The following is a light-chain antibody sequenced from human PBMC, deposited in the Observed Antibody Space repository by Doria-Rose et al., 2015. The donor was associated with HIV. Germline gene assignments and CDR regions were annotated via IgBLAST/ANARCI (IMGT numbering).Light chain of an antibody. J-gene: IGKJ3*01. V-gene: IGKV4-1*01. CDR1: QSLLYTSKNY. CDR3: QQYYDTPS. Sequence: DIRLTQSPESLGMSLDERATLNCKSNQSLLYTSKNYLAWYQQKPGQPPKLLIYWASTRQSGVPARFSGSGSGTDFTLTISSLEAEGVAVYYCQQYYDTPSFGPGTTVDIK. CDR2: WAS.